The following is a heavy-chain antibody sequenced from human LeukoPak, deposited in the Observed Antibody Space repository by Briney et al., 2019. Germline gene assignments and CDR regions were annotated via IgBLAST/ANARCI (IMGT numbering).Heavy chain of an antibody. Sequence: ASVKLSCKASGYTFTSYDINWVRQAPGQGLEWMGWMNPNSGNTGYAQKFQGRVTMTRNTSISTAYMELSSLRSEDTAVYYCARMATGYRYYYYMDVWGKGTTVTISS. D-gene: IGHD5-12*01. CDR2: MNPNSGNT. J-gene: IGHJ6*03. CDR3: ARMATGYRYYYYMDV. V-gene: IGHV1-8*01. CDR1: GYTFTSYD.